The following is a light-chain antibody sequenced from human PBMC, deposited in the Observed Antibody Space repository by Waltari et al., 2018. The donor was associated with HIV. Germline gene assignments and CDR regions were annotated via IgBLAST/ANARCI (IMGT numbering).Light chain of an antibody. CDR1: SSNIGAGYD. Sequence: QSVLTQPPSVSGAPGLRVTISCTGSSSNIGAGYDVHWYQHLPGTAPKLLIFGNSNRPSGVPDRFSGAKSGTSASLAITGLQAEDEADYYCQSYDSSLSGVVFVGGTKLTVL. J-gene: IGLJ2*01. V-gene: IGLV1-40*01. CDR2: GNS. CDR3: QSYDSSLSGVV.